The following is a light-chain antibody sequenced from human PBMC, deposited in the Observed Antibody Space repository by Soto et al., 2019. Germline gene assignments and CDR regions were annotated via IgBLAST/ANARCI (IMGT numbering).Light chain of an antibody. CDR3: QQYGSSPVT. V-gene: IGKV3-20*01. J-gene: IGKJ1*01. CDR2: GAS. Sequence: EVVLTLSPGTLSLSPGERATLSCRASESVASSYLAWYQQKPGQAPRLLIYGASSRATGIPDRFSGSGSGTDFTLTISRLEPEDFAVYYCQQYGSSPVTFGQGTKVDIK. CDR1: ESVASSY.